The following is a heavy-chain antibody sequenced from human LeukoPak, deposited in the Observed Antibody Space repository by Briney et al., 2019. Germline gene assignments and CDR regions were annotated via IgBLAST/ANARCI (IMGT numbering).Heavy chain of an antibody. CDR2: MYHSGST. CDR3: ARDLGPAYGETGDFDY. Sequence: GSLRLSCAASGFTFSSYSMNWVRQAPGKGLEWIGTMYHSGSTNYNPSLKSRVTISVDTSKNQFSLKLSSVTAADTAVYYCARDLGPAYGETGDFDYWGQGTLVTVSS. D-gene: IGHD4-17*01. J-gene: IGHJ4*02. V-gene: IGHV4-38-2*02. CDR1: GFTFSSYS.